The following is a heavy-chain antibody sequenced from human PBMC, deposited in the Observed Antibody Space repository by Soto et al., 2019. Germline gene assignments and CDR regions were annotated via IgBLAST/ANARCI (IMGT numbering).Heavy chain of an antibody. CDR2: IYYSGST. Sequence: PSETLSLTCTVSGGSISSSSYYWGWIRQPPGKGLEWIGSIYYSGSTYYNPSLKSRVTISVDTSKNQFSLKLSSVTAAVTAVYYCARVQKGSSWYRTFGFDPWGQGTLVTVSS. J-gene: IGHJ5*02. D-gene: IGHD6-13*01. V-gene: IGHV4-39*01. CDR3: ARVQKGSSWYRTFGFDP. CDR1: GGSISSSSYY.